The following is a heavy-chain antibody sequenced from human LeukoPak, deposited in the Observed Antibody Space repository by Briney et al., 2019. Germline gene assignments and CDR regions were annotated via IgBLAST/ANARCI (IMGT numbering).Heavy chain of an antibody. CDR1: GFTVSSNY. D-gene: IGHD3-10*01. CDR2: IKQDGSEK. V-gene: IGHV3-7*01. J-gene: IGHJ4*02. CDR3: ARGGALWFGEKYYFDY. Sequence: GGSLRLSCAASGFTVSSNYMSWVRQAPGKGLEWVANIKQDGSEKYYVDSVKGRFTISRDNAKNSLYLQMNSLRAEDTAVYYCARGGALWFGEKYYFDYWGQGTLVTVSS.